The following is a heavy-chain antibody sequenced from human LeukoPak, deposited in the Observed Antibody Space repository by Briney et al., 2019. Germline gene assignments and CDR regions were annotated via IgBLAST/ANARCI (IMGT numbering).Heavy chain of an antibody. D-gene: IGHD6-6*01. J-gene: IGHJ6*03. Sequence: SETLSLTCTVSGGSISSYYWSWIRQPPGKGLEWIGYIYTSGSTNYNPSLKSRVTISVDTSKNQFSLKLSSVTAADTAVYYCATCSSSSPRKCYYYYYYMDVWGKGTTVTVSS. CDR1: GGSISSYY. CDR3: ATCSSSSPRKCYYYYYYMDV. V-gene: IGHV4-4*09. CDR2: IYTSGST.